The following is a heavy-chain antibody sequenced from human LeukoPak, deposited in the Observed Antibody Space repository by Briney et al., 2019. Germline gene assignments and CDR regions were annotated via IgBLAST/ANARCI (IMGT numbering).Heavy chain of an antibody. CDR1: GFTFSDYI. J-gene: IGHJ3*02. Sequence: PGGSMRLSCAASGFTFSDYILDWVRQAPGKGLEWVGRIRRGTNSYTTEYAASVKGRFIISRDDSKNSVYLHMNSLKTEDTAVYHCTRDGGDSGNSAFDIWGQGTVVTVSS. CDR2: IRRGTNSYTT. V-gene: IGHV3-72*01. D-gene: IGHD3-16*01. CDR3: TRDGGDSGNSAFDI.